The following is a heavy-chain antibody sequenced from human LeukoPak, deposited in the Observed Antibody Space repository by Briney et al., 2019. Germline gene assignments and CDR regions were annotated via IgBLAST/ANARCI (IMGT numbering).Heavy chain of an antibody. V-gene: IGHV4-39*07. CDR3: ARYRLSYCSGGSCYGPRFDY. J-gene: IGHJ4*02. Sequence: SETLSLTCTVSGGSISSSSYYWGWIRQPPGKGLEWIGSIYYSGSTYYNPSLKSRVTISVDTSKNQFSLKLSSVTAADTAVYYCARYRLSYCSGGSCYGPRFDYWGQGTLVTVSS. CDR1: GGSISSSSYY. CDR2: IYYSGST. D-gene: IGHD2-15*01.